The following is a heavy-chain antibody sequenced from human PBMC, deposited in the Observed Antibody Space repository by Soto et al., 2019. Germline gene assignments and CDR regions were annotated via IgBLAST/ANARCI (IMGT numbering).Heavy chain of an antibody. V-gene: IGHV3-21*01. CDR3: VRDYYDTSGYPNTFDM. CDR1: GFTLSRHT. CDR2: IGSRTSDI. Sequence: SLRLSCAASGFTLSRHTMNWVRQAPGKGLEWVSFIGSRTSDIYYADSVKGRFTISRDNAKNSLYLDLTRLRAEDTAVYFCVRDYYDTSGYPNTFDMWGQGTMVTVSS. D-gene: IGHD3-22*01. J-gene: IGHJ3*02.